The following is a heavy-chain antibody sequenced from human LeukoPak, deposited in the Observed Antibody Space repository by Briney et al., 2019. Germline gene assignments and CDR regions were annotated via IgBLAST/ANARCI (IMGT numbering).Heavy chain of an antibody. J-gene: IGHJ4*02. CDR1: GFSLSTHGVG. CDR2: IYWDDDK. CDR3: AHRKWLSKVFEY. Sequence: SGPTLVNPTQTLTPTCTFSGFSLSTHGVGVGWIRQPPGKALEWLALIYWDDDKRYSPSLKSRLSITKDTSRNQVVLTMTNMDPVDTATYYCAHRKWLSKVFEYWGQGTLVTVSS. D-gene: IGHD5-12*01. V-gene: IGHV2-5*02.